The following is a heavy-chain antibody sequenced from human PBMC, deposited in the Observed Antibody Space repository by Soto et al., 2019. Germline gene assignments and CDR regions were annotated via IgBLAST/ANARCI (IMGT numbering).Heavy chain of an antibody. Sequence: ASVKVSCKASGYTFTSYDIYWVRQATGQGLEWVGWMNPNTGNSGYAQKFQGRVTMTSDTSISTAHMELSSLRSEDTAVYYCARRAETNGWNGFGADKYYFDFWGQGTLVTVSS. D-gene: IGHD1-1*01. CDR2: MNPNTGNS. J-gene: IGHJ4*02. V-gene: IGHV1-8*01. CDR1: GYTFTSYD. CDR3: ARRAETNGWNGFGADKYYFDF.